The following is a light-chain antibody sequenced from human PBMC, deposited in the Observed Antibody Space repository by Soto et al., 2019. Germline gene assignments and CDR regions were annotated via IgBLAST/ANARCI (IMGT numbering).Light chain of an antibody. CDR3: QQRSNWLALT. Sequence: EIVLTQSPATLSLSPGERATLSCRASQSVSSYLAWYQQKPGQAPRLLIYDASNRATGIPARFSGSGSGTAFTLTISSLAPEDFAVYYCQQRSNWLALTFGGGTKVEIK. CDR1: QSVSSY. J-gene: IGKJ4*01. CDR2: DAS. V-gene: IGKV3-11*01.